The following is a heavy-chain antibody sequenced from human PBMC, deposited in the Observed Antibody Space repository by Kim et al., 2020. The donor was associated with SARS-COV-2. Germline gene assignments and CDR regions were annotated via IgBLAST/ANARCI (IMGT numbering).Heavy chain of an antibody. CDR1: GGSISSGGYY. CDR3: ARATYYDYIWGSYPPGNWFDP. Sequence: SETLSLTCTVSGGSISSGGYYWSWIRQHPGKGLEWIGYIYYSGSTYYNPSLKSRVTISVDTSKNQFSLKLSSVTAADTAVYYCARATYYDYIWGSYPPGNWFDPWGQGTLVTVSS. J-gene: IGHJ5*02. CDR2: IYYSGST. D-gene: IGHD3-16*02. V-gene: IGHV4-31*03.